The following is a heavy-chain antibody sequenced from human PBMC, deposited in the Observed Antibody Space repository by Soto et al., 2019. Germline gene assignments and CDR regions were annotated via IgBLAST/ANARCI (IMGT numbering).Heavy chain of an antibody. D-gene: IGHD3-10*01. J-gene: IGHJ6*03. CDR3: AKNPNPANGSGSYSAPYYYYYYMDV. V-gene: IGHV3-23*01. CDR2: ISGSGGST. Sequence: EVQLLESGGGLVQPGGSLRLSCAASGFTFSSYAMSWVRQAPGKGLEWVSAISGSGGSTYYADSVKGRFTISRDNSKNTLYLQKNSQRAEDTAVYYCAKNPNPANGSGSYSAPYYYYYYMDVWGKRTTVTVSS. CDR1: GFTFSSYA.